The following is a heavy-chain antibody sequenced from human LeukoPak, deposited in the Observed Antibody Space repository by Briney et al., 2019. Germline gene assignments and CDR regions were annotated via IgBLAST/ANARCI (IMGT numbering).Heavy chain of an antibody. CDR3: ARMPDSSGYYGFDY. CDR1: GYTFTSYD. Sequence: ASVKVSCKASGYTFTSYDINWVRQATGQALEWMGWMNPNSGNTGYAQKFQGRVTMTRNTSISTAYMELSSLRSEDTAVYYCARMPDSSGYYGFDYWGQGTLATVSS. D-gene: IGHD3-22*01. J-gene: IGHJ4*02. CDR2: MNPNSGNT. V-gene: IGHV1-8*01.